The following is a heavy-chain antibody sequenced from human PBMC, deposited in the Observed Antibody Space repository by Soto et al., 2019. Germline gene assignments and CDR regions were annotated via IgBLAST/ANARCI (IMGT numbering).Heavy chain of an antibody. Sequence: PGGSLRLSCAASGFTFSSYAMSWVRQAPGKGLEWVSAISGSGGSTYYADSVKGRFTISRDNSKNTLYLQMNSLRAEDTAVYYCAKALSVVVPAAITAFDIWGQGTMVTVSS. CDR3: AKALSVVVPAAITAFDI. CDR2: ISGSGGST. J-gene: IGHJ3*02. V-gene: IGHV3-23*01. D-gene: IGHD2-2*01. CDR1: GFTFSSYA.